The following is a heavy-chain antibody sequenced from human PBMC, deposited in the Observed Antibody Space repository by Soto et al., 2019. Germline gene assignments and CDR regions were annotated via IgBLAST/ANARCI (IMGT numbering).Heavy chain of an antibody. CDR3: AKRAAGTSFDY. CDR1: GFTFSSYA. J-gene: IGHJ4*02. V-gene: IGHV3-23*01. D-gene: IGHD6-13*01. CDR2: ISGSGGST. Sequence: EVQLLESGGGLVQPGGSLRLSCAASGFTFSSYAMSWVRQAPGKGLEWVSVISGSGGSTYYADSVKGRFTISRDNSKNPLYQQMNSLRAEATAVYYGAKRAAGTSFDYWGQGTLGTVSS.